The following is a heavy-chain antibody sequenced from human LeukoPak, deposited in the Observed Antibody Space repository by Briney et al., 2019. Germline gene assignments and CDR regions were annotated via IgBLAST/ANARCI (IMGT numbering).Heavy chain of an antibody. CDR1: GFTFSSYG. D-gene: IGHD6-19*01. CDR2: IRYDGGNK. CDR3: AKDSRYSSGSYWYDDPYLFDY. Sequence: HPGGSLRLSCAASGFTFSSYGMHWVRQAPGKGLEWVAFIRYDGGNKYYADSVKGRFTISRDNSKNTLYLQMNSLRPEDTAVYYCAKDSRYSSGSYWYDDPYLFDYWGQGTLVTVSS. J-gene: IGHJ4*02. V-gene: IGHV3-30*02.